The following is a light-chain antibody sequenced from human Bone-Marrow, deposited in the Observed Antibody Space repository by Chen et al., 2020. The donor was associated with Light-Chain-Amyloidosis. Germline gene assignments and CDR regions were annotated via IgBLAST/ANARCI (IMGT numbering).Light chain of an antibody. Sequence: QAGLTQPPSVSKGLRQTATLTCTGNSNNVGDQGAAWLQQHQGHPPKLLSYRSNNRPSGISERVSASRSGNTASRTIVGLRTEDGADYDWSAWDSSLNTWVFGGGTELTVL. CDR1: SNNVGDQG. V-gene: IGLV10-54*01. CDR2: RSN. J-gene: IGLJ2*01. CDR3: SAWDSSLNTWV.